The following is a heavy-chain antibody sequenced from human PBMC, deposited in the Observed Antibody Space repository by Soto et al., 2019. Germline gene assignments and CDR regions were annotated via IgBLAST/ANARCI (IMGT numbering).Heavy chain of an antibody. CDR1: GDTFSFYT. CDR2: IVPMLGMS. D-gene: IGHD3-10*01. V-gene: IGHV1-69*02. Sequence: QVQLVQSGAEVKKPGSSVKVSCKASGDTFSFYTINWVRQAPGLGLEWMGRIVPMLGMSNYALKFQGRVTMTADKSTSTAYMEPGSLRSEDTAMYYCATSYGSGSRAFDYWGQGALVTVSS. J-gene: IGHJ4*02. CDR3: ATSYGSGSRAFDY.